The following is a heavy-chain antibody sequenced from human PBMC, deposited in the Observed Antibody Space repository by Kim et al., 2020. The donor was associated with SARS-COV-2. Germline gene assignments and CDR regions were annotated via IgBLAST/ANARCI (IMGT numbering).Heavy chain of an antibody. J-gene: IGHJ6*02. D-gene: IGHD3-10*01. V-gene: IGHV1-18*01. CDR2: ISAYNGNT. Sequence: ASVKVSCKAPGYTFTSYGISWVRQAPGQGLERMGWISAYNGNTNYAQKLQGRVTMTTDTSTSTAYMELRSLRSDDTAVYYCAREGRLGGSGSFYYYGMDVWGQGTTVTVSS. CDR3: AREGRLGGSGSFYYYGMDV. CDR1: GYTFTSYG.